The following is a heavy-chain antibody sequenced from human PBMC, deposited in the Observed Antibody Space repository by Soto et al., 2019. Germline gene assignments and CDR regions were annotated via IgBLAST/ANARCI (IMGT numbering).Heavy chain of an antibody. CDR3: ARDVRAVAGTSVWDYYYYGMDV. CDR1: GYTFTGYN. Sequence: ASVKVSCKASGYTFTGYNMHWVRRAPGQGLEWMGWINPNSGGTNYAQKFQGWVTMTRDTSISTAYMELSRLRSDDTAVYYCARDVRAVAGTSVWDYYYYGMDVWGQGTTVTVSS. V-gene: IGHV1-2*04. CDR2: INPNSGGT. J-gene: IGHJ6*02. D-gene: IGHD6-19*01.